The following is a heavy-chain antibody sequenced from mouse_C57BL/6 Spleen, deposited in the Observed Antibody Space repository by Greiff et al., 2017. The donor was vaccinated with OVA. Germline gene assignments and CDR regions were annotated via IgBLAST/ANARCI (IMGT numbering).Heavy chain of an antibody. V-gene: IGHV5-17*01. CDR3: ASPYYYGSSSRAMDY. Sequence: EVQLQESGGGLVKPGGSLKLSCAASGFTFSDYGMHWVRQAPEKGLEWVAYISSGSSTIYYADTVKGRFTISRDNAKNTLFLQMTSLRSEDTAMYYCASPYYYGSSSRAMDYWGQGTSVTVSS. CDR1: GFTFSDYG. D-gene: IGHD1-1*01. CDR2: ISSGSSTI. J-gene: IGHJ4*01.